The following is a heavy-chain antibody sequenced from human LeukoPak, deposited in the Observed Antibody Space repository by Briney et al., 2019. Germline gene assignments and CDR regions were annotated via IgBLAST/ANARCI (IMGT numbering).Heavy chain of an antibody. V-gene: IGHV4-59*01. D-gene: IGHD2-2*01. CDR1: GGSISSYY. CDR2: IYYSGST. Sequence: PSETLSLTCTVSGGSISSYYWSWIRRPPGKGLEWIGYIYYSGSTNYNPSLKSRVTISVDTSKNQFSLKLSSVTAADTAVYYCARSTGGNWFDPWGQGTLVTVSS. J-gene: IGHJ5*02. CDR3: ARSTGGNWFDP.